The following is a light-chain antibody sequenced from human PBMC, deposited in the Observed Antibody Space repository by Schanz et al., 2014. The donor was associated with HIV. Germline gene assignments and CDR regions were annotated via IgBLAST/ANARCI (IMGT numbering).Light chain of an antibody. CDR2: VTH. J-gene: IGLJ3*02. Sequence: QSVLTQPPSVSGAPGQRVTISCTGSSSNIGAGYDVHWYQHLPGTAPKLLIYVTHQRPSEIPDRFSGSKTGTSATLAISGLQSEDEADYYCAAWDDSLNGPVFGGGTKLTVL. V-gene: IGLV1-40*01. CDR3: AAWDDSLNGPV. CDR1: SSNIGAGYD.